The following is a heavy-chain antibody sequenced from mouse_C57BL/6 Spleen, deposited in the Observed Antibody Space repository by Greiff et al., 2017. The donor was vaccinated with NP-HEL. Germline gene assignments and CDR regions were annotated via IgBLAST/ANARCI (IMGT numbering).Heavy chain of an antibody. CDR2: IDPSDSET. D-gene: IGHD1-1*01. CDR1: GYTFTSYW. J-gene: IGHJ2*01. Sequence: QVQLQQPGAELVRPGSSFNLSFKASGYTFTSYWMHWVKQRPIQGLEWIGNIDPSDSETRYNQNGMDKATLTVDKSSSTAYMQLSSLTSEDSAVYYCARRGSSFDYWGQGTTLTVSS. V-gene: IGHV1-52*01. CDR3: ARRGSSFDY.